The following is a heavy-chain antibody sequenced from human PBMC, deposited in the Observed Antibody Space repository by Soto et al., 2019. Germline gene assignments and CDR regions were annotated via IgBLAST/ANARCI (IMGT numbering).Heavy chain of an antibody. V-gene: IGHV4-31*03. Sequence: QMQLQESGPGLVKPSQTLSLTCTVSGGSFSSGAYHWSWVRQHPGQGLEWIASISYRGITYSNPSLKSRLSMSVDTSKNPFSLHLTSVTAADTAVYHCARMSATGTRWFDPWGQGTLVTVSS. CDR1: GGSFSSGAYH. D-gene: IGHD6-13*01. CDR3: ARMSATGTRWFDP. J-gene: IGHJ5*02. CDR2: ISYRGIT.